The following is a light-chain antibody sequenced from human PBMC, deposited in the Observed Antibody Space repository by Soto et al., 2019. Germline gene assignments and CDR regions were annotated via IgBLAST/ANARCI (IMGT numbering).Light chain of an antibody. CDR2: AAS. CDR3: QQLNFFPIT. CDR1: QGISSY. Sequence: AIRMTQSPSSFSASTGDRFTITCRASQGISSYLAWYQQKPGRAPKLLIYAASTLQSGVPSRFSGSGSGTEFTLTITSLQPEDFATYYCQQLNFFPITFGQGTRLEIK. V-gene: IGKV1-8*01. J-gene: IGKJ5*01.